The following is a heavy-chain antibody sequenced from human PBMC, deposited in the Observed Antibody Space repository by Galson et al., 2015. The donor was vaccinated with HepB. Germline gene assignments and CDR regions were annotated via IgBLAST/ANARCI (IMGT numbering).Heavy chain of an antibody. D-gene: IGHD3-10*01. Sequence: SLRLSCAASGFTSRDLAMHWVRQPPGKGLEWVGGIYWNGARVDYADSVKGRFTISRDNAKNSLYLQMNSLRPEDTALYYCGRDQRPGGLGFWGQGTLVTASS. CDR3: GRDQRPGGLGF. CDR2: IYWNGARV. CDR1: GFTSRDLA. V-gene: IGHV3-9*02. J-gene: IGHJ4*02.